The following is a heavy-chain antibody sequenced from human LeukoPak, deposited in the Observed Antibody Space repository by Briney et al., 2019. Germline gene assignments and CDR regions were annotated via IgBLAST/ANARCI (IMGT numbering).Heavy chain of an antibody. Sequence: PSETLSLTCTVSGDSISSGDYYWSWIRQPAGKGLEWIGRISSSGSTNYNPSLKSRVIISVDTSKNQFSLKLSSVTAADTAVYFCARGPYSYGSGAFDIWGQGTMVTVSS. CDR3: ARGPYSYGSGAFDI. CDR1: GDSISSGDYY. CDR2: ISSSGST. J-gene: IGHJ3*02. D-gene: IGHD3-10*01. V-gene: IGHV4-61*02.